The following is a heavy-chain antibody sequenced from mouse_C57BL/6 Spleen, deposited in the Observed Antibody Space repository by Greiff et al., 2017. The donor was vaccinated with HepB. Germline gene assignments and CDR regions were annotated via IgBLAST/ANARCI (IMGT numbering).Heavy chain of an antibody. CDR2: IDPSDSET. Sequence: QVQLQQPGAELVRPGSSVKLSCKASGYTFTSYWMHWVKQRPIQGLEWIGNIDPSDSETHYNQKFKDKATLTVDKSSSTAYMQRSSLTSEDSAVYYCARERLGYAMDYWGQGTSVTVSS. CDR1: GYTFTSYW. CDR3: ARERLGYAMDY. D-gene: IGHD3-1*01. J-gene: IGHJ4*01. V-gene: IGHV1-52*01.